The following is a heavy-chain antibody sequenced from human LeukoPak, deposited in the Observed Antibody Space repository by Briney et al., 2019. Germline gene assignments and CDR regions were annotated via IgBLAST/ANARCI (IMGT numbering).Heavy chain of an antibody. D-gene: IGHD6-13*01. J-gene: IGHJ4*02. V-gene: IGHV3-21*01. CDR3: ARVPQLGHGNFDY. CDR2: ISSSSSYI. CDR1: GFAFSSYS. Sequence: GESLRLSCAASGFAFSSYSMNWVRQAPGKGLEWVSSISSSSSYIYYADSVKGRFTISRDNAKNSLYLQMNSLRAEDTAVYYCARVPQLGHGNFDYWGQGTLVTVSS.